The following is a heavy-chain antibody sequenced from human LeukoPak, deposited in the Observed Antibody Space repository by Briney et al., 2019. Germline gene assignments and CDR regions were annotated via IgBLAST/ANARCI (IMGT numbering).Heavy chain of an antibody. D-gene: IGHD2-2*01. Sequence: ASVKVACKASGYTFTSYGISWVRQAPGQGLEWMGWISASNGNTNYAQKLQGRVTMTTDTSTSTAYMELRSLRSDDTAVYYCARDWGVVTAAITLNDYWGQGTLVTVSS. CDR1: GYTFTSYG. CDR2: ISASNGNT. CDR3: ARDWGVVTAAITLNDY. V-gene: IGHV1-18*01. J-gene: IGHJ4*02.